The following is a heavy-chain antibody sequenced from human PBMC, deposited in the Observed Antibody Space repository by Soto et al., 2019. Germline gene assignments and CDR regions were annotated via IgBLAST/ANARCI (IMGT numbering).Heavy chain of an antibody. Sequence: QVQLVQSGAEVKKSGASVKVSCKASGYTFTGYYIHWVRQAPGQGPEWMGEISPNSGGTKYAQRFQGRVTMTRDTSITTVYKELSNLSPDDTAVYYCGKGRSGDVGVFYWGQGTLVTVYS. V-gene: IGHV1-2*02. CDR2: ISPNSGGT. CDR3: GKGRSGDVGVFY. J-gene: IGHJ4*02. CDR1: GYTFTGYY. D-gene: IGHD1-26*01.